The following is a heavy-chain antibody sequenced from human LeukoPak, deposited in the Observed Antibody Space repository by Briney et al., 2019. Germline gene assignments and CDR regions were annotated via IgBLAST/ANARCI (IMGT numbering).Heavy chain of an antibody. CDR2: IHNSGST. CDR1: GGSLSTCY. D-gene: IGHD4-11*01. CDR3: ARTDYSNTNWFDP. Sequence: PSETLSLTCTVSGGSLSTCYWSWIRQPPGKGLEWIGYIHNSGSTHYTFSLKSRVTMSLDTSKNQFSLKLTSVTAADTAVYYCARTDYSNTNWFDPWGQGTLVTVSS. J-gene: IGHJ5*02. V-gene: IGHV4-59*12.